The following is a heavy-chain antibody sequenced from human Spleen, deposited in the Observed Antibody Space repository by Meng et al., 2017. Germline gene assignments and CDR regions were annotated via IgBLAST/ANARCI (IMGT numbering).Heavy chain of an antibody. CDR2: IHHTGTT. Sequence: QVQPQQWGAGLLKPSETLSLTWVVSGGSFSSSTWWSWVRQTPGKGLEWIGQIHHTGTTNDNPSLSSRVTMSVDKSNNQFSLKLMSVTAADTAIYYCARVRNDWNYDSWGQGFLVTVSS. J-gene: IGHJ5*01. V-gene: IGHV4-4*02. CDR3: ARVRNDWNYDS. D-gene: IGHD1-7*01. CDR1: GGSFSSSTW.